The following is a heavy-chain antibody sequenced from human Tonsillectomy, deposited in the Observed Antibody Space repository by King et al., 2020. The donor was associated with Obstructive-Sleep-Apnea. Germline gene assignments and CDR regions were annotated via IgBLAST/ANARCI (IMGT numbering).Heavy chain of an antibody. CDR3: ARQSAAWYGFFDQ. V-gene: IGHV4-59*08. CDR1: GGSINNYY. J-gene: IGHJ4*02. CDR2: VHYSGST. Sequence: HVQLQESGPGLVKPSETLSLTCTVSGGSINNYYWSWIRQPPGKGLEWIGYVHYSGSTNYNPSLKSRVTISVDTSKNQFSLKLSSVTAADTAVYYCARQSAAWYGFFDQWGQGTLVTVSS. D-gene: IGHD6-13*01.